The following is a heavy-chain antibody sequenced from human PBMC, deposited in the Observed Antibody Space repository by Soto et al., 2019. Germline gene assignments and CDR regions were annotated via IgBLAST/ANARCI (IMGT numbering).Heavy chain of an antibody. CDR1: CGSISSSNW. CDR3: ARGRIGVAGTAPYWSDP. J-gene: IGHJ5*02. Sequence: SETLSLTCAVSCGSISSSNWWSWVRQPPGKGLEWIGEIYHSGSTNYNPYLKSRVTISVDKSKNQFSLKLSSVTAADTAVYYCARGRIGVAGTAPYWSDPWGKGTLVTVSS. CDR2: IYHSGST. D-gene: IGHD3-3*01. V-gene: IGHV4-4*02.